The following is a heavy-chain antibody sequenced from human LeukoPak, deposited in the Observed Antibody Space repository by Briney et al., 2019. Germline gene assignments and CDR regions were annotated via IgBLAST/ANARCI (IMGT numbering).Heavy chain of an antibody. CDR1: GLTFRNYW. CDR3: ARASDPWLQLA. D-gene: IGHD1-1*01. J-gene: IGHJ5*02. CDR2: IKQEGSEK. V-gene: IGHV3-7*05. Sequence: GGSLRLSWAPSGLTFRNYWMIGVPQATGEGLQGVANIKQEGSEKRYAHSVGGGFTVSRDNAHTSLYLQMSSLRAEDTALYFCARASDPWLQLAWGPGTLVTVSS.